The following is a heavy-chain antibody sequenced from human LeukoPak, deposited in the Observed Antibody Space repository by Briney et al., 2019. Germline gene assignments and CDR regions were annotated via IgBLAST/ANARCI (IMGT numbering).Heavy chain of an antibody. D-gene: IGHD4-11*01. V-gene: IGHV2-5*02. CDR2: IYWDDDK. CDR3: AHRRQYSNYCFDY. CDR1: GFSLNTSGVG. J-gene: IGHJ4*02. Sequence: KKSGPTLVNPTQTLTVTCTFSGFSLNTSGVGVGWIRQPPGKSLEWLALIYWDDDKRYNPSLKNRLTVTKDTPRNQVVLTMTNMDPLDTATYYCAHRRQYSNYCFDYWGQGTLVTVSS.